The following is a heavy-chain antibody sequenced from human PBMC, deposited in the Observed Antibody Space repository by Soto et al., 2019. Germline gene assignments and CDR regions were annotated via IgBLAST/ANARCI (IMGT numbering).Heavy chain of an antibody. V-gene: IGHV6-1*01. D-gene: IGHD6-19*01. CDR3: ARATWIAGDATGWDS. CDR1: GDSVSTNSAA. Sequence: QVQLQQSGPGLVKPSQTLSVTCAISGDSVSTNSAAWNWIRQSPSRALEWLGRTYYRSKWYNDYAMSVQSRMSINTDTSKNQVSLLLKSVTPEDTAVYYCARATWIAGDATGWDSWGQGTLVTVSS. J-gene: IGHJ4*02. CDR2: TYYRSKWYN.